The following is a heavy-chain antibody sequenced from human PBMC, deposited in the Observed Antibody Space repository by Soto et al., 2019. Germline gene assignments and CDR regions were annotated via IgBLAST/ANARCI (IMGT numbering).Heavy chain of an antibody. D-gene: IGHD1-26*01. CDR3: ARDTLGPVGAIDYYYYGMDV. CDR2: IWYDGSNK. J-gene: IGHJ6*02. CDR1: GFTFSSYG. V-gene: IGHV3-33*01. Sequence: GGSLRLSCAASGFTFSSYGMHWVRQAPGKGLEWVAVIWYDGSNKYYADSVKGRFTISRDNSKNTLYLQMNSLRAEDTAVYYCARDTLGPVGAIDYYYYGMDVWGQGTRVTVSS.